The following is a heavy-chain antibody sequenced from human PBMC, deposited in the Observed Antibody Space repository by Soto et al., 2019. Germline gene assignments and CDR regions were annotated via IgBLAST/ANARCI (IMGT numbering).Heavy chain of an antibody. CDR3: AREVGRGSGSYYLDY. D-gene: IGHD3-16*01. CDR1: GFTFSMYW. V-gene: IGHV3-74*03. J-gene: IGHJ4*02. CDR2: INGDGTDT. Sequence: VGSLRLSCAASGFTFSMYWMHWVRQAPGKGLLWVSRINGDGTDTTYADSVKGRFTISRDNAKNTVYLQMNGLRAEDTAVYYCAREVGRGSGSYYLDYWGQETLVTVSS.